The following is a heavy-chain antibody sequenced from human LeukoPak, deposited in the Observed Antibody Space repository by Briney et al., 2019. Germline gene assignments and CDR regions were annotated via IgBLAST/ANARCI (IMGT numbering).Heavy chain of an antibody. CDR1: GFTFSSYW. V-gene: IGHV3-7*01. Sequence: GGSLRLSCAASGFTFSSYWMSWVRQAPGKGLEWVANINQDGSAKYYVDFVKGRFTISRDNAKNSLYLQLNSLRAEDTAVCYCARQDYDFWSGYVPYYFYYMDVWGNGSTVTVPS. CDR3: ARQDYDFWSGYVPYYFYYMDV. CDR2: INQDGSAK. D-gene: IGHD3-3*01. J-gene: IGHJ6*03.